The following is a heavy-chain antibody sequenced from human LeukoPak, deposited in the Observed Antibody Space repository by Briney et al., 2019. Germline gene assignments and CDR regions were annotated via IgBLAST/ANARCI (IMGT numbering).Heavy chain of an antibody. CDR2: ISTNGNTI. D-gene: IGHD6-13*01. CDR1: GFTFSDYY. CDR3: AREKGIAAAAPGY. Sequence: NPGGSLRLSCAASGFTFSDYYMNWIRQSPGKGLEWVSFISTNGNTIYYADSVKGRFTISRDNYKNRLYLQMNSLRAEDTAVYYCAREKGIAAAAPGYWGQGTLVTVSS. V-gene: IGHV3-11*04. J-gene: IGHJ4*02.